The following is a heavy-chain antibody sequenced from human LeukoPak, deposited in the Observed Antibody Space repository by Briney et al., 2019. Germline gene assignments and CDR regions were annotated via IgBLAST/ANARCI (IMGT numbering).Heavy chain of an antibody. CDR2: ISSSSSTI. CDR3: ARYPLSTGGGYYYYYMDV. J-gene: IGHJ6*03. D-gene: IGHD3-16*01. CDR1: GFTFSSYS. Sequence: PGGSLRLSCAASGFTFSSYSMNWVRQAPGKGLEWVSYISSSSSTIYYADSVKGRFTISRDNAKNSLYLQMNSLRAEDTAVYYCARYPLSTGGGYYYYYMDVWGKGTTVTVSS. V-gene: IGHV3-48*04.